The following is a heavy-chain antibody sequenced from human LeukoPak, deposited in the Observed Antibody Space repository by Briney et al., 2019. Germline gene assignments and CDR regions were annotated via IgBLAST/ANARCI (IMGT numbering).Heavy chain of an antibody. V-gene: IGHV3-23*01. CDR2: ISGSGGST. CDR1: GFTFSSYA. Sequence: GGSLRLSCAASGFTFSSYAMSWVRQAPGKGLGWVSAISGSGGSTYYADSVKGRFTISRDNSKNTLYLQMNSLRAEDTAVYYCAKVYYDFWSGYSVDAFDIWGQGTMVTVSS. J-gene: IGHJ3*02. D-gene: IGHD3-3*01. CDR3: AKVYYDFWSGYSVDAFDI.